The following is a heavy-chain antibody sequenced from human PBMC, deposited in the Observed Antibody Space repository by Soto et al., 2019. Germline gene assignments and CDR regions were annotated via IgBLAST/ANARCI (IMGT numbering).Heavy chain of an antibody. CDR2: IIPIFGTA. Sequence: SVKVSCNASGGTFSSYAISWVRQAPGQGLEWMGGIIPIFGTANYAQKFQGRVTITADESTSTAYMELSSLRSEDTAVYYCARVLLYYYGSGSYHYYYYGMDVWGQGTTVTVSS. D-gene: IGHD3-10*01. V-gene: IGHV1-69*13. CDR3: ARVLLYYYGSGSYHYYYYGMDV. CDR1: GGTFSSYA. J-gene: IGHJ6*02.